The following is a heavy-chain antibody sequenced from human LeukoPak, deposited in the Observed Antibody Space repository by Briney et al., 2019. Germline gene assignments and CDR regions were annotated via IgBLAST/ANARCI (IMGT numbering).Heavy chain of an antibody. CDR1: GGSISSYY. D-gene: IGHD4-23*01. CDR3: ARDSLYGGNDYYYYMDV. CDR2: IYYSGST. V-gene: IGHV4-59*01. Sequence: SETLSLTCTVSGGSISSYYWSWIRQPPGKGLEWIGYIYYSGSTNYNPSLKSRVTISVDTSKNQFSLKLSSVTAADTAVYYCARDSLYGGNDYYYYMDVWGKGTTVTISS. J-gene: IGHJ6*03.